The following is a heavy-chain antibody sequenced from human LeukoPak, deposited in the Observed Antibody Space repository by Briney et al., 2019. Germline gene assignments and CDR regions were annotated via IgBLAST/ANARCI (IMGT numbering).Heavy chain of an antibody. CDR3: ARATTNDAFDI. CDR2: ISSSSSYI. V-gene: IGHV3-21*01. D-gene: IGHD5-12*01. J-gene: IGHJ3*02. CDR1: GFTFSSYS. Sequence: GGSLRLSCAASGFTFSSYSMNWVRQAPGKGLEWVSSISSSSSYIYYADSVKGRFTISRDNAKNSQYLQMNSLRAEDTAVYYCARATTNDAFDIWGQGTMVTVSS.